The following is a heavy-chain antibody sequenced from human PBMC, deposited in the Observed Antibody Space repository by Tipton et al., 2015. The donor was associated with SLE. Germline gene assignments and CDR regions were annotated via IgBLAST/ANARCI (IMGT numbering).Heavy chain of an antibody. Sequence: TLSLTCAVYGGSFSGYYWSWIRQPPGKGLEWIGSIYYSGSTYYNPSLKSRVTISVDTSKNQFSLKLSSVTAADTAVYYCATVSYSNYVAFDIWGQGTMVTVSS. CDR3: ATVSYSNYVAFDI. V-gene: IGHV4-34*01. J-gene: IGHJ3*02. CDR1: GGSFSGYY. D-gene: IGHD4-11*01. CDR2: IYYSGST.